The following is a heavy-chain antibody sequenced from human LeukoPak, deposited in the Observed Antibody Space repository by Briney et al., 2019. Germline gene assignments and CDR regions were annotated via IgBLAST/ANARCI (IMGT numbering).Heavy chain of an antibody. V-gene: IGHV1-18*04. CDR3: ARIYVQLGRRDAFDI. J-gene: IGHJ3*02. CDR2: ISAYNGNT. D-gene: IGHD1-1*01. Sequence: GASVKVSCKASGYTFTSYGISWVRQAPGQGLEWMGWISAYNGNTNYAQKLQGRVTMTTDTSTSTAYMELRSLRSDDTAVYYCARIYVQLGRRDAFDIWGQGTMVTVSS. CDR1: GYTFTSYG.